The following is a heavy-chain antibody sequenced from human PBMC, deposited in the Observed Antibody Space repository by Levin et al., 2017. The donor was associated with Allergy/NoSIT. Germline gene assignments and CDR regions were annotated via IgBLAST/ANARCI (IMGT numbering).Heavy chain of an antibody. V-gene: IGHV3-7*01. CDR3: AREADMVRGVIINYYYYGMDV. J-gene: IGHJ6*02. CDR2: IKQDGSEK. Sequence: GGSLRLSCAASGFTFSSYWMSWVRQAPGKGLEWVANIKQDGSEKYYVDSVKGRFTISRDNAKNSLYLQMNSLRAEDTAVYYCAREADMVRGVIINYYYYGMDVWGQGTTVTVSS. D-gene: IGHD3-10*01. CDR1: GFTFSSYW.